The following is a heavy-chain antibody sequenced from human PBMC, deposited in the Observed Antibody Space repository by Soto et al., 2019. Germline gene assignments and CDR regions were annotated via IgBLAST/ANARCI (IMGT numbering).Heavy chain of an antibody. J-gene: IGHJ4*02. V-gene: IGHV3-23*01. CDR1: GFTFSSYA. CDR2: ISGSGGST. CDR3: AKDLRVFDWLPYYFDY. D-gene: IGHD3-9*01. Sequence: GGSLRLSCAASGFTFSSYAMSWVRQAPGKGLEWVSAISGSGGSTYYADSVKGRFTISRDNSKNTLYLQMNSLRAEDTAVYYCAKDLRVFDWLPYYFDYWGQGTLVTVSS.